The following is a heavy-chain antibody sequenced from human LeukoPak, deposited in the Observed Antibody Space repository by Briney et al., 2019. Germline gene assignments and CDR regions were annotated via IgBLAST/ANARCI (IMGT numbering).Heavy chain of an antibody. CDR1: GGSISSYY. CDR2: IYYSGST. CDR3: ARQDGGYYYYYYMDV. J-gene: IGHJ6*03. Sequence: SETLSLTCTVSGGSISSYYWSWIRQPAGKGLEWIGSIYYSGSTYYNPSLKSRVTISVDTSKNQFSLKLSSVTAADTAVYYCARQDGGYYYYYYMDVWGKGTTVTVSS. V-gene: IGHV4-59*05.